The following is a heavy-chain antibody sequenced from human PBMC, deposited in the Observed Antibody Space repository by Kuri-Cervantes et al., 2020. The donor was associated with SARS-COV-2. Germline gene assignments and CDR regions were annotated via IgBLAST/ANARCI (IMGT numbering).Heavy chain of an antibody. V-gene: IGHV1-69*05. Sequence: SVKVSCKASGGTFSSYAISWVRQAPGQGLEWMGGIIPIFGTANYAQKFQGRVTITTDESTSTAYIELSSLRSEDTAVYYCARVKDSSSSYFDYWGQGTLVTVSS. CDR1: GGTFSSYA. D-gene: IGHD6-6*01. CDR2: IIPIFGTA. CDR3: ARVKDSSSSYFDY. J-gene: IGHJ4*02.